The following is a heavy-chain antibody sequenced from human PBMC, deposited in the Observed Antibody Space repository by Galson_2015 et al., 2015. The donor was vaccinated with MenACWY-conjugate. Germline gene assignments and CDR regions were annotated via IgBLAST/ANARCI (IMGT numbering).Heavy chain of an antibody. D-gene: IGHD4-23*01. CDR2: ISAYNGNT. J-gene: IGHJ4*02. CDR3: AREGLGYGGTPEGRHFDY. V-gene: IGHV1-18*04. CDR1: GYTFTSYG. Sequence: SVKVSCKASGYTFTSYGISWVRQAPGQGLEWMGWISAYNGNTNYAQKLQGRVTMTTDTSTSTAYMELRSLRSDDTAVYYCAREGLGYGGTPEGRHFDYWGQGTLVTVSS.